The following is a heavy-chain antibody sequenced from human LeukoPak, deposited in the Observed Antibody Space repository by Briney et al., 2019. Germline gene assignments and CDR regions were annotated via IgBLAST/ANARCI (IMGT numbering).Heavy chain of an antibody. CDR2: ISGSGGST. V-gene: IGHV3-23*01. Sequence: PGGSLRLSCTASGFTFSRFAMTWVRQAPGKGLEWVSAISGSGGSTYYADSVEGRFTISRDNSKNTLYLQMNSLRAEDTAVYYCATMIGDCSSTSCYSGLYYFDYWGQGTLVTVSS. J-gene: IGHJ4*02. CDR3: ATMIGDCSSTSCYSGLYYFDY. CDR1: GFTFSRFA. D-gene: IGHD2-2*01.